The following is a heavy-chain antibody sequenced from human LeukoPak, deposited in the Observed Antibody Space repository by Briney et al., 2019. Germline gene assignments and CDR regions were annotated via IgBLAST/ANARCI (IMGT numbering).Heavy chain of an antibody. CDR3: AKATSSGIAAAGTAFDI. D-gene: IGHD6-13*01. CDR1: RFTFDDYA. CDR2: ISWNSGSI. J-gene: IGHJ3*02. V-gene: IGHV3-9*03. Sequence: GGSLRLSCAASRFTFDDYAMHWVRQAPGKGLEWVSGISWNSGSIGYADSVKGRFTISRDNAKNSLYLQMNSLRAGDMALYYCAKATSSGIAAAGTAFDIWGQGTMVTVSS.